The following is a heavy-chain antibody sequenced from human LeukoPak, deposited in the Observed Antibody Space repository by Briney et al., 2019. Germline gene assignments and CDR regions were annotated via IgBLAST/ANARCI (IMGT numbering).Heavy chain of an antibody. CDR1: GFTFDDYA. D-gene: IGHD2-21*02. CDR3: AKDLGVGAYCGGDCDSDAFDI. CDR2: ISWNSGSI. J-gene: IGHJ3*02. Sequence: GRSLRLSCAASGFTFDDYAMHWVRQAPGKGLEWVSGISWNSGSIGYADSVKGRFTISRDNAKNSLYLQMNSLRAEDTALYYCAKDLGVGAYCGGDCDSDAFDIWGQGTMVTVSS. V-gene: IGHV3-9*01.